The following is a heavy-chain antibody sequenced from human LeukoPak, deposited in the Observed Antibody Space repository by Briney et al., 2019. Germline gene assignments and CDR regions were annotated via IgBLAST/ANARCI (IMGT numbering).Heavy chain of an antibody. Sequence: GGSLRLSCAASGFTFSSYEMNGVRQAPGKGLEGVSYISSSGSTIYYADSVKGRFTISRDNAKNSLYLQMNSLRADDTAVYYCAELGITMIGGVWGKGTTVTISS. CDR2: ISSSGSTI. J-gene: IGHJ6*04. V-gene: IGHV3-48*03. CDR1: GFTFSSYE. D-gene: IGHD3-10*02. CDR3: AELGITMIGGV.